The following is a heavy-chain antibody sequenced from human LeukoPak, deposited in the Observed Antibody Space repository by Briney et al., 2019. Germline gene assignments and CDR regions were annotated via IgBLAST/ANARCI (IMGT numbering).Heavy chain of an antibody. D-gene: IGHD6-13*01. Sequence: PSETLSLTCTVSGYSISSGYYWAWIRQPPGKGLEWIGNIHHTGTYYSPSLKSRVTISFDTSKNQFSLRLTSVTAADTAVYYCARVYYSSSYDYWYFDLWGRGTLVTVSS. CDR1: GYSISSGYY. CDR3: ARVYYSSSYDYWYFDL. J-gene: IGHJ2*01. CDR2: IHHTGT. V-gene: IGHV4-38-2*02.